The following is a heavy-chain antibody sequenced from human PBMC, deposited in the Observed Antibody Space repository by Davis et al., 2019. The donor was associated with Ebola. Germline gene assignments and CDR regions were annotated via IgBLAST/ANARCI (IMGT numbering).Heavy chain of an antibody. CDR1: GFTFSDRN. Sequence: PGGSLRLSCAASGFTFSDRNMSWIRQAPGKGLEWLAYIGNSGSSKYYADSVEGRFTISRDNAKNSLYLQMNSLRADDTAVYYCARAVFHEVLDYWGQGTPVTVSS. J-gene: IGHJ4*02. CDR2: IGNSGSSK. V-gene: IGHV3-11*01. D-gene: IGHD3-3*01. CDR3: ARAVFHEVLDY.